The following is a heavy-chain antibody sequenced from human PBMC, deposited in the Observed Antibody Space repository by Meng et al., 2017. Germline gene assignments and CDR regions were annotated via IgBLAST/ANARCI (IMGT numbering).Heavy chain of an antibody. CDR3: TLDTAMVTIDY. D-gene: IGHD5-18*01. V-gene: IGHV3-15*01. CDR2: IKSKTDGGTT. CDR1: GFTFSNAW. Sequence: EGQLVGSGGGLVKPGGSLRLSCAASGFTFSNAWMSWVRQAPGKGLEWVGRIKSKTDGGTTDYAAPVKGRFTISRDDSKNTLYLQMNSLKTEDTAVYYCTLDTAMVTIDYWGQGTLVTVSS. J-gene: IGHJ4*02.